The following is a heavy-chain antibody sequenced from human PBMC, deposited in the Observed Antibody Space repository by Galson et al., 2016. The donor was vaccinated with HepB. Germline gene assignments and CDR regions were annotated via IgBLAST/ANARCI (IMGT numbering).Heavy chain of an antibody. CDR2: ISWNSGDI. D-gene: IGHD2-8*01. V-gene: IGHV3-9*01. CDR1: GFTFADYA. CDR3: AKDSAPILINSRGAFDF. J-gene: IGHJ3*01. Sequence: SLRLSCAASGFTFADYAMHWVRQAPGMGLEWVSGISWNSGDIVYADSVKGRFTISRDTAKNSLYLQLNSLKPEDTALYYCAKDSAPILINSRGAFDFWGQGTMVTVSS.